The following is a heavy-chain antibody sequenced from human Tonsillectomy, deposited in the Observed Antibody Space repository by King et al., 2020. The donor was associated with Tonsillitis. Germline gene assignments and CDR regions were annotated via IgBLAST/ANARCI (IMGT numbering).Heavy chain of an antibody. V-gene: IGHV3-11*05. CDR2: ISSSSSYT. D-gene: IGHD4-17*01. CDR3: AREGGPWVTTGAYYYYYMDV. CDR1: GFTFSDYY. J-gene: IGHJ6*03. Sequence: VQLVESGGGLVKPGGSLRLSCAASGFTFSDYYMSWIRQAPGKGLEWVSYISSSSSYTNYADSVEGRFTISRDNAKNSLYLQMNNLRAEDTAVYYCAREGGPWVTTGAYYYYYMDVWGKGTTVTVSS.